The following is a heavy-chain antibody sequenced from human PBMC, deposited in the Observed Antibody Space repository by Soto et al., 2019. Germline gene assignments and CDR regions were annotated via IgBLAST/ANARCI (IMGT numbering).Heavy chain of an antibody. CDR3: GRGASGSYRLDY. CDR2: INGDGTGT. D-gene: IGHD3-10*01. V-gene: IGHV3-74*01. CDR1: GFTFSNYW. J-gene: IGHJ4*02. Sequence: EVQLVESGGGLVQPGGSLRLSCAASGFTFSNYWMHWVRQAPGKGLVWVSRINGDGTGTNYADSVKGQFTISRDNPKNTLYLQMNSLRAEDTAVYYCGRGASGSYRLDYWGQGTLVTVSS.